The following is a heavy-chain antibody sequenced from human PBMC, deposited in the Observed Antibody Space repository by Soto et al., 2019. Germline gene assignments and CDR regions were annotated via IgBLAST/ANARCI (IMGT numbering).Heavy chain of an antibody. J-gene: IGHJ4*02. CDR2: IRSKAYGGTT. D-gene: IGHD1-26*01. CDR1: RFTFGDYA. Sequence: SLRLSCTASRFTFGDYAMSWFRQAPGKGLEWVGFIRSKAYGGTTEYAASVKGRFTISRDDSKSIAYLQMNSLKTEDTAVYYCTRGGGSSPRSYYFDYWGQGTLVTVSS. CDR3: TRGGGSSPRSYYFDY. V-gene: IGHV3-49*03.